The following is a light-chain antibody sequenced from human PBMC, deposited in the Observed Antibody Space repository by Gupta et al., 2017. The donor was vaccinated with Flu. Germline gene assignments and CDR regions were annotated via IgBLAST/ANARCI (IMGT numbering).Light chain of an antibody. Sequence: GTLSLSPGERATLSCRASQSVSSSYLAWYQQKPGQAPRLLIYGASSRATGIPDRFSGSGSGTDFTLTISILEPEDFAVYYCQQDGSSPETFGQGTKVEIK. CDR1: QSVSSSY. CDR3: QQDGSSPET. V-gene: IGKV3-20*01. CDR2: GAS. J-gene: IGKJ1*01.